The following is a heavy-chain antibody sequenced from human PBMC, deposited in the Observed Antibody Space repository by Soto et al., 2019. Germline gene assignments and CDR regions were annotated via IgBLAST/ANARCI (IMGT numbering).Heavy chain of an antibody. Sequence: PSETLSLTCTVSGGSISSYYWSWIRQPPGKGLEWIVYIYYSGSTNYNPSLKSRVTISVDTSKNQFSLKLSSVTAADTAVYYCARRYGTVFDFWGQGTLVTVSS. CDR1: GGSISSYY. J-gene: IGHJ4*02. CDR2: IYYSGST. D-gene: IGHD6-13*01. V-gene: IGHV4-59*01. CDR3: ARRYGTVFDF.